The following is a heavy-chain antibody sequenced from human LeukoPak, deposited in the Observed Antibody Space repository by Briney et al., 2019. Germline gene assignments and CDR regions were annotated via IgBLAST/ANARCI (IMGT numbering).Heavy chain of an antibody. Sequence: SETLSLTCTVSGGSISSGSYYWSWIRQPAGKGLEWIGRIYTSGSTNYNPSLKSRVTISVDTSKNQFSLKLSSVTAADTAVYYCARDAYYYDSSGYWFDPWGQGTLVTVSS. CDR2: IYTSGST. J-gene: IGHJ5*02. V-gene: IGHV4-61*02. CDR1: GGSISSGSYY. D-gene: IGHD3-22*01. CDR3: ARDAYYYDSSGYWFDP.